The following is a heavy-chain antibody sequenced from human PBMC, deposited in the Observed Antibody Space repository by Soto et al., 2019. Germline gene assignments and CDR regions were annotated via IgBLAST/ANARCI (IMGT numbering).Heavy chain of an antibody. D-gene: IGHD2-21*01. J-gene: IGHJ4*02. Sequence: QVQLQESGPGLVKPSETLSLTCTVSGGSINNHYWIWIRQPPGKGLEWIGYTYYSGTTNYNPALKGRVAISVDTSKNQFFLNLTCRTAADTATYYCARAIWYCEYWGQGTLVTVSS. CDR1: GGSINNHY. V-gene: IGHV4-59*11. CDR3: ARAIWYCEY. CDR2: TYYSGTT.